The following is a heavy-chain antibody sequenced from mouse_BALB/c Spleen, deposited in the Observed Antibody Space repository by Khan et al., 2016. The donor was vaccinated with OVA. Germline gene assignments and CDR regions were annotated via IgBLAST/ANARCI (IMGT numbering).Heavy chain of an antibody. CDR3: SRKNYFGDTFAY. CDR2: ISPGSGDT. CDR1: GYTFTDFY. D-gene: IGHD1-2*01. Sequence: QVQLQQPGTELARPGASVNLSCKASGYTFTDFYINWVKQRSGQGLEWIGEISPGSGDTYYNEKFKGKATLTADKSSSPAYMQLSRLTSEASAAFFCSRKNYFGDTFAYRGQGTLVT. V-gene: IGHV1-77*01. J-gene: IGHJ3*01.